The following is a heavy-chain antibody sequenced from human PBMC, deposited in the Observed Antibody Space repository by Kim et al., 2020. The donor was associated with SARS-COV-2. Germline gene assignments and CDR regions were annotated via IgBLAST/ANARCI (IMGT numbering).Heavy chain of an antibody. Sequence: SQNLSLTCAISGDSVSRNNAAWNWIRQSPSRGLEWLGRTYYTSNWYNDYAVFVKSRISINPDTSKNRCSLQLNSVTPEDTAVYYCAREVNNVFGVWGQGTMVTISS. V-gene: IGHV6-1*01. CDR2: TYYTSNWYN. CDR3: AREVNNVFGV. CDR1: GDSVSRNNAA. J-gene: IGHJ3*01. D-gene: IGHD3-22*01.